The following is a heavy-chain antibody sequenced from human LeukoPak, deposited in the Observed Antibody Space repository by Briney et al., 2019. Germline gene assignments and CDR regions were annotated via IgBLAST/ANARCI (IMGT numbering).Heavy chain of an antibody. CDR1: GGSISSSSYY. CDR2: IYYSGST. V-gene: IGHV4-39*07. J-gene: IGHJ4*02. D-gene: IGHD3-10*01. Sequence: SETLSLTCTVSGGSISSSSYYWGWLRQPPGKGLEWIGSIYYSGSTYYNPSLKSRVTISVDTSKNQFSLKLSSVTAADTAVYYCACYGSGSFDYWGQGTLVTVSS. CDR3: ACYGSGSFDY.